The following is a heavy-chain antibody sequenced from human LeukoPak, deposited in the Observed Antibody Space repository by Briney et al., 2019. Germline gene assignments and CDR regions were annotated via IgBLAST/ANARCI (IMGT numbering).Heavy chain of an antibody. V-gene: IGHV3-23*01. CDR3: AREGGPYRPLDY. Sequence: TGGSLRLSCAASGFTFSSYAMSWVRQAPGKGLEWVSAISGRGGGTYYADSVKGRFTISRDNSKNTLSLQMNSLRAEDTAVYYCAREGGPYRPLDYSGQGTLVTVSS. J-gene: IGHJ4*02. CDR1: GFTFSSYA. CDR2: ISGRGGGT.